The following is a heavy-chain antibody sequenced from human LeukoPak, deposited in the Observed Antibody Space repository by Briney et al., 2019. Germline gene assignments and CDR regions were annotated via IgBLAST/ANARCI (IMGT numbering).Heavy chain of an antibody. J-gene: IGHJ4*02. CDR1: GFAFSDYY. V-gene: IGHV3-20*04. D-gene: IGHD3-22*01. Sequence: GGSLRLSCAASGFAFSDYYMSWIRQAPGKGLEWVSGINWNGGSTGYADSVKGRFTISRDNAKNSLYLQMNSLRAEDTALYYCARVDDSSGYYYAAFDYWGQGTLVTVSS. CDR3: ARVDDSSGYYYAAFDY. CDR2: INWNGGST.